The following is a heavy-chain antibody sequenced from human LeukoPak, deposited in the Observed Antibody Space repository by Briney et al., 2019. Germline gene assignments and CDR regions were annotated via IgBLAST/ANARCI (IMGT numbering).Heavy chain of an antibody. CDR1: GGTFSSYA. CDR3: ARSGYAIIVNAFDI. Sequence: SVKFSCKASGGTFSSYAISWVRQAPGQGLEWMGRIIPILGIANYAQKFQGRVTITADKSTSTAYMELSSLRSEDTAVYYCARSGYAIIVNAFDIWGQGTMVTVSS. J-gene: IGHJ3*02. V-gene: IGHV1-69*04. CDR2: IIPILGIA. D-gene: IGHD6-25*01.